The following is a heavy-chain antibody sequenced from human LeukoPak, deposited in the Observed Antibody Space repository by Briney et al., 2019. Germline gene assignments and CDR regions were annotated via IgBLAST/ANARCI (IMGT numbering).Heavy chain of an antibody. CDR3: GRSYQGRDFDY. CDR2: ISSSGST. J-gene: IGHJ4*02. Sequence: PSQTLSLTCTVSGDSISSGDYYWSWIRQPAGKGLEWIGRISSSGSTNYNPSLKSRVTISVDTSKNQFSLKLSSVTAADTAVYYCGRSYQGRDFDYWGQGTLVTVSS. V-gene: IGHV4-61*02. CDR1: GDSISSGDYY.